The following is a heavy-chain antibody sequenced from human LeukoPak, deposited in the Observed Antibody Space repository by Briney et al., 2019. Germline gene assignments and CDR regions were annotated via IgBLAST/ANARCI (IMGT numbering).Heavy chain of an antibody. J-gene: IGHJ6*03. V-gene: IGHV1-69*05. CDR2: IIPIFGTA. D-gene: IGHD3-10*01. Sequence: WASVKVSCKASGGTFSSYAISWVRQAPGQGLEWMGGIIPIFGTANYAQKFQGRVTITTDESTSTAYMELSSLRSEDTAVYYYASVVLWFGELASYYMDVWGKGTTVTVSS. CDR3: ASVVLWFGELASYYMDV. CDR1: GGTFSSYA.